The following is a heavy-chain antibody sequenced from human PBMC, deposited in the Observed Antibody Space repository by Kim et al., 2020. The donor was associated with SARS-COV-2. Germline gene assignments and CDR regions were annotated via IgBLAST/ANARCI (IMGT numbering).Heavy chain of an antibody. V-gene: IGHV3-48*02. J-gene: IGHJ4*02. D-gene: IGHD3-10*01. Sequence: GGSLRLSCAASGFTFRDYSMNWVRQAPGKGLEWVSFISDTTTTIYYADSVKGRFTISRDNAKNSLYLQMSGLRDDDTAVYFCARSRPLRGVTFDYWGQGNLVTVSS. CDR3: ARSRPLRGVTFDY. CDR1: GFTFRDYS. CDR2: ISDTTTTI.